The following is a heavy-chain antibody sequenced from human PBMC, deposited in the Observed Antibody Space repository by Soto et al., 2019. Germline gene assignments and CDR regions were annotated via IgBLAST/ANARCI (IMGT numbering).Heavy chain of an antibody. V-gene: IGHV1-18*01. Sequence: QVQLVQSGGEVKKPGASVKVSCKASGYRFMIYSSNWVRQAPGQGLEWMGWISGYGSSNDAQKFQGRVTLTTDTSTNTAYMELRGLRSDDTAVYYCARGPLGVVIPYYFDYWGQGTLVTVSS. D-gene: IGHD2-21*01. CDR1: GYRFMIYS. CDR2: ISGYGSS. J-gene: IGHJ4*02. CDR3: ARGPLGVVIPYYFDY.